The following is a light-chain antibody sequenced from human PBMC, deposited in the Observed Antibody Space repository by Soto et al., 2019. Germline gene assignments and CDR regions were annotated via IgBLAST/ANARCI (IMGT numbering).Light chain of an antibody. Sequence: DIHMTQSPSTLSSSLVDRVTITCRASQTISTSLAWYQQKPGKAPKLLIYKASNLESGVPSRFTGSGSGTEFTLTISSLQPDDFATYYCQQYNSWTFGQGTKVDIK. CDR2: KAS. CDR3: QQYNSWT. J-gene: IGKJ1*01. V-gene: IGKV1-5*03. CDR1: QTISTS.